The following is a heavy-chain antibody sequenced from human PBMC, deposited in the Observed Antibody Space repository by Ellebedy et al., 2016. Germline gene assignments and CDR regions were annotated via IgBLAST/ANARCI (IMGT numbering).Heavy chain of an antibody. CDR3: ARLHVGGYDPYYFDY. V-gene: IGHV4-39*01. J-gene: IGHJ4*02. CDR1: GGSISSGDYY. Sequence: SETLSLTCTVSGGSISSGDYYWGWIRQPPGKGLEWIGSIYYSGSTYYNPSLKSRVTISVDTSKNQFSLKLSSVTAADTAVYYCARLHVGGYDPYYFDYWGQGTLVTVSS. D-gene: IGHD5-12*01. CDR2: IYYSGST.